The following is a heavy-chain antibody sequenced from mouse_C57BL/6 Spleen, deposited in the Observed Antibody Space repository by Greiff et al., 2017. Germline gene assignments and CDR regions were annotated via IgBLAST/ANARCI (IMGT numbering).Heavy chain of an antibody. CDR1: GFTFSSYA. CDR2: ISSGGDYI. Sequence: EVKLMESGEGLVKPGGSLKLSCAASGFTFSSYAMSWVRQTPEKRLEWVAYISSGGDYIYYADTVKGRFTISRDNARNTLYLQMSSLKSEDTAMYYCTREGNYVSFDYWGQGTTLTVSS. V-gene: IGHV5-9-1*02. J-gene: IGHJ2*01. D-gene: IGHD1-1*01. CDR3: TREGNYVSFDY.